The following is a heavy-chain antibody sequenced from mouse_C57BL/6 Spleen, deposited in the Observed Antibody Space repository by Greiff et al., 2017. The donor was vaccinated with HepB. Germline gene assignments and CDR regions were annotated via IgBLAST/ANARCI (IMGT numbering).Heavy chain of an antibody. CDR2: IYPGDGDT. J-gene: IGHJ3*01. CDR3: ASAIYYDYDGGFAY. Sequence: VQLQQSGPELVKPGASVKISCKASGYAFSSSWMNWVKQRPGKGLEWIGRIYPGDGDTNYNGKFKGKATLTADKSSSTAYMQLSSLTSEDSAVYVCASAIYYDYDGGFAYWGQGTLVTVSA. CDR1: GYAFSSSW. V-gene: IGHV1-82*01. D-gene: IGHD2-4*01.